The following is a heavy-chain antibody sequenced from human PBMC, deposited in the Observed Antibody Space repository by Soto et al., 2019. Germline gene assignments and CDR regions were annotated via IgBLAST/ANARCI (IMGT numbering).Heavy chain of an antibody. CDR3: ARDPHYGHSIFDV. D-gene: IGHD3-10*01. J-gene: IGHJ3*01. CDR1: GDSVSNNGAA. CDR2: TYYRSKWYN. Sequence: SQTLSLTCAISGDSVSNNGAAWNWIRQSPSRGLEWLGRTYYRSKWYNDYALSVKSRITINPDTSKNQFSLQLNSVTPEDTAVYYCARDPHYGHSIFDVWGQGTMVTVSS. V-gene: IGHV6-1*01.